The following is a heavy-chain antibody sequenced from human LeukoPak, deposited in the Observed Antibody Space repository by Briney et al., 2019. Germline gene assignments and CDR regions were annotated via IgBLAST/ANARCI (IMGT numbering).Heavy chain of an antibody. J-gene: IGHJ3*02. Sequence: GGSLRLSCAASGFTFSSYWMHWVRQAPGKVLVWVSRINSDGSSTSYADSVKGRFTISRDNAKNTLYLQMNSLRAEDTAVYYCAATKGSGSYLAFDIWGQGTMVTVSS. V-gene: IGHV3-74*01. CDR1: GFTFSSYW. D-gene: IGHD3-10*01. CDR3: AATKGSGSYLAFDI. CDR2: INSDGSST.